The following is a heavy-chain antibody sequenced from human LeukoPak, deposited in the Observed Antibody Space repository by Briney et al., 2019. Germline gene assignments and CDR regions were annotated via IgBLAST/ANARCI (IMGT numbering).Heavy chain of an antibody. CDR2: IGVTGDT. J-gene: IGHJ4*02. V-gene: IGHV3-13*01. Sequence: PGGSLRLSCAASGFTFSKDDFHWVRQAPGKGLEWVAAIGVTGDTYYADSVKGRFTISRDNAKNSLYLQMNTLRAEDTAVYYCARGLDYGLDYWGQGTLVTVSS. D-gene: IGHD4-17*01. CDR3: ARGLDYGLDY. CDR1: GFTFSKDD.